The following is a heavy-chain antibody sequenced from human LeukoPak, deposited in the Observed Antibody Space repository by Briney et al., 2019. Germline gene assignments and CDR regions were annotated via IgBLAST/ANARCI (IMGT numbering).Heavy chain of an antibody. Sequence: QPGRSLRLSCAAPGVTFSSYAMSRVRKAPGKGLEWVSAIRDSGSSTHYADSVKGRFTTSRDNSKNTLFLQMNSLRAEDTAIYYCAKYGPQDSGSSHFDYWGQGALVTVSS. CDR3: AKYGPQDSGSSHFDY. V-gene: IGHV3-23*01. CDR1: GVTFSSYA. CDR2: IRDSGSST. D-gene: IGHD1-26*01. J-gene: IGHJ4*02.